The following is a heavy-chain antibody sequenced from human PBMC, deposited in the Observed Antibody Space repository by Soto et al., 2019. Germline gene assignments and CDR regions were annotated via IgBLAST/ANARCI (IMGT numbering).Heavy chain of an antibody. CDR3: AREPIAAAGVIDY. CDR2: IYYSGST. V-gene: IGHV4-59*01. D-gene: IGHD6-13*01. CDR1: GGSISSNY. J-gene: IGHJ4*02. Sequence: SENLSLTCTVSGGSISSNYWSWIRQPPGKGLEWIGYIYYSGSTNYNPSLKSRVTISVDTSKNQFSLKLSSVTAADTAVYYCAREPIAAAGVIDYWGQGTLVTVSS.